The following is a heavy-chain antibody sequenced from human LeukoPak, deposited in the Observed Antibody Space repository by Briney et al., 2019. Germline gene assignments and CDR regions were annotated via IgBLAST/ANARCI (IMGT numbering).Heavy chain of an antibody. J-gene: IGHJ4*02. Sequence: SETLSLTCTVSGGSISSYYWSWIRQPPGKGLEWIGYIYYSGSTNYNPSLKSRVTISVDTSKNQFSLKLSSVTAADTAVYYCARGGFDYWGQGTLVTVSS. V-gene: IGHV4-59*01. CDR3: ARGGFDY. CDR2: IYYSGST. CDR1: GGSISSYY. D-gene: IGHD1-26*01.